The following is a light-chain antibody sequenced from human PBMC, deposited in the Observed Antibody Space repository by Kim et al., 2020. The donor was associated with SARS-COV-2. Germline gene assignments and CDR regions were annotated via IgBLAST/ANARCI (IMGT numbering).Light chain of an antibody. V-gene: IGKV1-27*01. CDR1: QGINNY. J-gene: IGKJ4*01. CDR2: AAS. CDR3: QKYDSAPV. Sequence: SASVGDRVPITCRASQGINNYLAWYQQKPGKVPSLLIYAASALQSGVPSRFSGSGSGTDFTLTISSLQPEDVASYYCQKYDSAPVFGGGTKVDIK.